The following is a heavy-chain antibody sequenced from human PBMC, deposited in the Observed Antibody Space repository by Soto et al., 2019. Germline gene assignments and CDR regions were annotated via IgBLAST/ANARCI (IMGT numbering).Heavy chain of an antibody. Sequence: ASVKVSCKASGYSFTGYYMHWVRQAPGQGFEWMGWINPNTGGTNSAQKFQGRVTMTSDTPISTVFMELSGLRSDDTAVYYCARVHYDSVPADFWGQGTLVTVSS. V-gene: IGHV1-2*02. CDR2: INPNTGGT. CDR3: ARVHYDSVPADF. CDR1: GYSFTGYY. D-gene: IGHD3-22*01. J-gene: IGHJ4*02.